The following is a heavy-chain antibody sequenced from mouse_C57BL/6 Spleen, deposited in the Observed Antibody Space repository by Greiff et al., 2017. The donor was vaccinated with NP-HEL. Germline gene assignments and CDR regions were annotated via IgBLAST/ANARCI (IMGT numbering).Heavy chain of an antibody. V-gene: IGHV1-80*01. Sequence: QVHVKQSGAELVKPGASVKISCKASGYAFSSYWMNWVKQRPGKGLEWIGQIYPGDGDTNYNGKFKGKATLTADKSSSTAYMQLSSLTSEDSAVYFCARSRGNEDWFAYWGQGTLVTVSA. D-gene: IGHD2-1*01. CDR2: IYPGDGDT. CDR3: ARSRGNEDWFAY. J-gene: IGHJ3*01. CDR1: GYAFSSYW.